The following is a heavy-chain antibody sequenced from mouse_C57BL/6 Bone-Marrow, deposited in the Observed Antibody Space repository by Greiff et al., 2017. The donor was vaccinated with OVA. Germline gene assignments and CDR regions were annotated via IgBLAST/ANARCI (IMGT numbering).Heavy chain of an antibody. J-gene: IGHJ4*01. D-gene: IGHD2-1*01. CDR1: GYTFTSYW. Sequence: VKPGASVKLSCKASGYTFTSYWMHWVKQRPGRGLEWIGRIDPNSGGTKYNEKFKSKATLTVDKPSSTAYMQLSSLTSEDSAVYYCARWAIDGNYRAMDYWGQGTSVTVSS. V-gene: IGHV1-72*01. CDR3: ARWAIDGNYRAMDY. CDR2: IDPNSGGT.